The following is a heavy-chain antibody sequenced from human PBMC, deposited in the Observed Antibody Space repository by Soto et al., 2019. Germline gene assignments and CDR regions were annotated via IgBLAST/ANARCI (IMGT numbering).Heavy chain of an antibody. V-gene: IGHV1-69*13. CDR3: ARERGGPYGDHENVHNWFDP. CDR2: IIPIFGTA. CDR1: GGTFSSYA. J-gene: IGHJ5*02. Sequence: ASVKVSCKASGGTFSSYAISWVRQAPGQGLEWMGGIIPIFGTANYAQKFQGRVTITADESTSTAYMELSSLRSEDTAVYYCARERGGPYGDHENVHNWFDPWGQGTLVTVSS. D-gene: IGHD4-17*01.